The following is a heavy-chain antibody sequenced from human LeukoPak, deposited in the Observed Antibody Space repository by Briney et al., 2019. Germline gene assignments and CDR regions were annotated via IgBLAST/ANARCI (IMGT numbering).Heavy chain of an antibody. CDR2: IYYSGST. V-gene: IGHV4-59*08. D-gene: IGHD2-2*01. CDR3: ARLSKDTVVLPAAMAHYFDY. CDR1: GGSISGYY. J-gene: IGHJ4*02. Sequence: SETLSLTCTVSGGSISGYYWSWIRQPPGKGLQCIGYIYYSGSTNYNPSLESRLTISVDTSKNQFSLKLRSVTAADTAVYYCARLSKDTVVLPAAMAHYFDYWGQGTLVPVSS.